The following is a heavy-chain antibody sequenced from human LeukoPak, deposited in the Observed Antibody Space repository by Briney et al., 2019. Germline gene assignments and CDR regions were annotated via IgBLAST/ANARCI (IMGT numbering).Heavy chain of an antibody. Sequence: GGSLRLSCAASGFTFSNYAMNWVRQAPGKGLEWVSSISSSSSYIYYADSVKGRFTISRDNAKNSLYLQMNSLRAEDTAVYYCARDLATEYYYDSSGLDEYFQHWGQGTLVTVSS. D-gene: IGHD3-22*01. J-gene: IGHJ1*01. CDR2: ISSSSSYI. CDR3: ARDLATEYYYDSSGLDEYFQH. CDR1: GFTFSNYA. V-gene: IGHV3-21*01.